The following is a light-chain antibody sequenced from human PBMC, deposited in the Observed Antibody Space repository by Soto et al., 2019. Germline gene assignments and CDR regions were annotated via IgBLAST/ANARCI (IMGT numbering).Light chain of an antibody. J-gene: IGLJ1*01. CDR1: SSNIGNNA. Sequence: QSVFTQPPSVSEAPRQRVTISCSGSSSNIGNNAVMWYQQHLPGKAPKLLIYYDDLLPSGVSDRFSASKSGTSASLAIRGLESEDEADYYCAAWEDSLNGYVFGNGTQRPVL. CDR2: YDD. CDR3: AAWEDSLNGYV. V-gene: IGLV1-36*01.